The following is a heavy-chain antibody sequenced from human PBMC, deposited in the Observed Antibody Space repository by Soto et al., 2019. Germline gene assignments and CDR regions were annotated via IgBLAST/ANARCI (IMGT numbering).Heavy chain of an antibody. J-gene: IGHJ6*02. CDR1: GFTVRSNY. D-gene: IGHD5-18*01. Sequence: PGGSLRLSCAASGFTVRSNYMSWVRQAPGKGLEWVSVIYSGGSTYYADSVKGRFTISRHTSNNTLYLQMNSLRPEDTAVYYCARDTFYGYPTGMDVWGQGTTVTVSS. CDR2: IYSGGST. V-gene: IGHV3-53*04. CDR3: ARDTFYGYPTGMDV.